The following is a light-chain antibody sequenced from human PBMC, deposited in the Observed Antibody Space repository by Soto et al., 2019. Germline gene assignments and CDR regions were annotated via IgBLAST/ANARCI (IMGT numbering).Light chain of an antibody. CDR2: DAS. J-gene: IGKJ1*01. CDR1: QGIGTW. V-gene: IGKV1-12*02. Sequence: DIQMTQSPSSVSASEGDRVTITCRASQGIGTWLAWYQQKPGKAPKLLIYDASSLQSGVPSRFSGSGSGTDFTHTISSLQPEDFATYYCQQANSFPWTFGQGTKVEIK. CDR3: QQANSFPWT.